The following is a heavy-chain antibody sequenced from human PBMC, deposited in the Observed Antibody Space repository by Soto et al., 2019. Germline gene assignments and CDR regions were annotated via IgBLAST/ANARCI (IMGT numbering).Heavy chain of an antibody. J-gene: IGHJ4*02. V-gene: IGHV1-18*01. Sequence: QVQLVQSGAEVKKPGASVKVSCKASGYTFTSYGISWVRQAPGQGLEWMGWISAYNGNTNYAQKLQGRVTMTTDTSASTDYMELRSRRTVDTAVYYCGREDPQTHDGGFDYWGPGTLVTVSS. CDR1: GYTFTSYG. CDR2: ISAYNGNT. CDR3: GREDPQTHDGGFDY. D-gene: IGHD3-10*01.